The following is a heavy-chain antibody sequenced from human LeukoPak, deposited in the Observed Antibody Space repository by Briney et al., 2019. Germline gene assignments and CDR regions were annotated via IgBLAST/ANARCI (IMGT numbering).Heavy chain of an antibody. CDR1: GGSISSSSYY. Sequence: SETLSLTCTVSGGSISSSSYYWGWIRQPPGKGLEWIGSIYYSGSTYYNPSLKSRVTISVDTSKNQFSLKLSSVTAADTAVYYCARDPRSSWTPYFDYWGQGTLVTVSS. J-gene: IGHJ4*02. D-gene: IGHD6-13*01. CDR2: IYYSGST. V-gene: IGHV4-39*07. CDR3: ARDPRSSWTPYFDY.